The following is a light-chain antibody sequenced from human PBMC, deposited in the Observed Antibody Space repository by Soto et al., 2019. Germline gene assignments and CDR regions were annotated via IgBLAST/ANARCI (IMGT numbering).Light chain of an antibody. V-gene: IGLV2-8*01. Sequence: QSALTQPASVSESPGQSITISCIGTSSDVGGYNYVSWYQQHPGKAPKLMIYDVNKRPSGVPDRVSGSKSGNTASLTVSGLHAADEAYYFCSSYAPSDVVFGGGTQLTVL. CDR3: SSYAPSDVV. J-gene: IGLJ2*01. CDR1: SSDVGGYNY. CDR2: DVN.